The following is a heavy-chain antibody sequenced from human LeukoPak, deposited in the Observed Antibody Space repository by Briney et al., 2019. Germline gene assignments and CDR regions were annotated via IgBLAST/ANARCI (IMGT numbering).Heavy chain of an antibody. V-gene: IGHV1-69*04. CDR2: IIPILGIA. CDR3: AREDIVVVPAAMMDGWYYYGMDV. J-gene: IGHJ6*02. CDR1: GGTFSSYA. D-gene: IGHD2-2*01. Sequence: VASVKVSCKASGGTFSSYAIRWVRQAPGQGLEWMGRIIPILGIANYAQKFQGRVTITADKSTSSAYMELSSLRSEDTAVYYCAREDIVVVPAAMMDGWYYYGMDVWGQGTTVTVSS.